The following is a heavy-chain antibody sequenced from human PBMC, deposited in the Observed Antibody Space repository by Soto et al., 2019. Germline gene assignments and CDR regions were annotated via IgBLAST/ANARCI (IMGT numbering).Heavy chain of an antibody. CDR1: GFTFSSYA. CDR2: ISGSGGIT. J-gene: IGHJ6*02. Sequence: PGGSLRLSCAASGFTFSSYAMGWVRQAPGQGLDWVSVISGSGGITYSADSVKGRFTISRDNSKNILYLQMNSLRAEDTAVYYCAKGITDTGGYYYYSMDVWGQGTAVTVSS. CDR3: AKGITDTGGYYYYSMDV. V-gene: IGHV3-23*01. D-gene: IGHD3-16*01.